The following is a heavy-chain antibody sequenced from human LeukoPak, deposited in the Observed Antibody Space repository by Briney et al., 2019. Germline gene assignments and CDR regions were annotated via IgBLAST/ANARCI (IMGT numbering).Heavy chain of an antibody. CDR3: ANSLDYGGKKYFDY. CDR1: GFTFSSYA. D-gene: IGHD4-23*01. J-gene: IGHJ4*02. CDR2: ISGSGGST. V-gene: IGHV3-23*01. Sequence: PGGSLRLSCGASGFTFSSYAMSWVRQAPGKGLEWVSAISGSGGSTYYADSVKGRFTISRDNSKNTLYLQMNSLRAEDTAVYYCANSLDYGGKKYFDYWGQGTLVTVSS.